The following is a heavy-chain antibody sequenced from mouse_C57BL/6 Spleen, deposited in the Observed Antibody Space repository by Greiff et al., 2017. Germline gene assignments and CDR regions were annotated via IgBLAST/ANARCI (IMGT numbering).Heavy chain of an antibody. V-gene: IGHV1-81*01. D-gene: IGHD3-3*01. CDR1: GYTFTSYG. CDR2: IYPRSGNT. CDR3: ARVGGFAY. Sequence: LQESGAELARPGASVKLSCKASGYTFTSYGISWVKQRTGQGLEWIGEIYPRSGNTYYNEKFKGKATLTADKSSSTAYMELRSLTSEDSAVYFCARVGGFAYWGQGTLVTVSA. J-gene: IGHJ3*01.